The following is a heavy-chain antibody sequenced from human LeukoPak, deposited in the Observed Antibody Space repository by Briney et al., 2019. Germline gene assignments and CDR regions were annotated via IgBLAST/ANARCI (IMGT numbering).Heavy chain of an antibody. CDR2: IYPGDSDT. D-gene: IGHD3-22*01. V-gene: IGHV5-51*01. CDR1: GYSFSNYW. CDR3: ASYDSSGYYDY. J-gene: IGHJ4*02. Sequence: GESLKISCKGSGYSFSNYWIGWVRQMPGKGLEWMGIIYPGDSDTRYSPSFQGQVTISADKSINTAYLQWSSLKASDTAMYYCASYDSSGYYDYWGQGTLVTVSS.